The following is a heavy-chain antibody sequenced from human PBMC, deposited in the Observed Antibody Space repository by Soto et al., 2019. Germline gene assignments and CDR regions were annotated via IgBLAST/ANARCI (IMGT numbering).Heavy chain of an antibody. CDR2: MNPNSGDT. D-gene: IGHD7-27*01. CDR1: GYTFTTYD. V-gene: IGHV1-8*01. CDR3: ASAPRNWGFDY. Sequence: QVQLVQSGAEVKRPGASVKVSCKPFGYTFTTYDINWVRQATGQGFEWMGWMNPNSGDTGYAQRFQGRVTMTSNTYMGTAYMELNSLTSEDTAVYFCASAPRNWGFDYWGQGTLVTVSS. J-gene: IGHJ4*02.